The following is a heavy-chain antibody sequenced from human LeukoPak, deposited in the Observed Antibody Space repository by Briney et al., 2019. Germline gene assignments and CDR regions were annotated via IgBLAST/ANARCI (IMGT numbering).Heavy chain of an antibody. D-gene: IGHD1-1*01. CDR1: GFTFSSYG. V-gene: IGHV3-33*01. CDR3: AGGTGMDV. CDR2: IWYDGSNK. Sequence: GGSLRLSCAASGFTFSSYGMHWVRQAPGKGLEWVAVIWYDGSNKYYADSVKGRFTISRDNSKNTLYLQMNSLGADDTAVYYCAGGTGMDVWGQGTTVTVSS. J-gene: IGHJ6*02.